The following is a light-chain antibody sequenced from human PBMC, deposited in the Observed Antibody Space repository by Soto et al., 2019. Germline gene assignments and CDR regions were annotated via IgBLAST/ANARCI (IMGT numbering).Light chain of an antibody. J-gene: IGKJ4*01. CDR1: QSISGY. V-gene: IGKV1-39*01. CDR3: QQYKSYPLT. CDR2: AAS. Sequence: DIKMSQSPSSLSASVGDRVTITCRTSQSISGYLNWYRHKPGKAPTLLIYAASNLQSGVPSRFSGSGSGTEFTLTISSVQPEDFATYYCQQYKSYPLTFGGRTKV.